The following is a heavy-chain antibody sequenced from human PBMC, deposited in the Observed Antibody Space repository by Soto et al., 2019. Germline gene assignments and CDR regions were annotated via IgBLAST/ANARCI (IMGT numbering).Heavy chain of an antibody. D-gene: IGHD2-15*01. CDR3: ARDLGYCSGGSCYYYYCMDV. CDR2: ISSSSSYI. J-gene: IGHJ6*02. CDR1: GFTFSSYS. V-gene: IGHV3-21*01. Sequence: EVQLVESGGGLVKPGGSLRLSCAASGFTFSSYSMNWVRQAPGKGLEWVSSISSSSSYIYYADSVKGRFTISRDNAKNSLYLQMNSLRAEDTAVYYCARDLGYCSGGSCYYYYCMDVWGHGTTVTVSS.